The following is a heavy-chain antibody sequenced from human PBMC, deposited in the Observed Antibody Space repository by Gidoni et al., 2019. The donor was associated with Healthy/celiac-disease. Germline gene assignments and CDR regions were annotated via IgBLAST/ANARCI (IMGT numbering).Heavy chain of an antibody. J-gene: IGHJ6*03. Sequence: EVQLVESGGGLVQPGGSLRLSCAASGFTFSSYDMHWVRQATGKGLEWVSAIGTAGDTYYPGSVKGRFTISRENAKNSLYLQMNSLRAGDTAVYYCARGAYSSGWYGGPTTGYYMDVWGKGTTVTVSS. V-gene: IGHV3-13*01. CDR1: GFTFSSYD. CDR3: ARGAYSSGWYGGPTTGYYMDV. D-gene: IGHD6-19*01. CDR2: IGTAGDT.